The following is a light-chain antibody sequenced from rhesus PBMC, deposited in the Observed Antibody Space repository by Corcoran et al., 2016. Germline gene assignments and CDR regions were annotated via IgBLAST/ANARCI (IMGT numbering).Light chain of an antibody. Sequence: DIQMTQSPSSLSASVGDTVTITCRASQGIKSYLNWFQQKPGKAPKLLICAASSLESGVPSRFSGSGSGTDVTLTISSLQPEDVAVYYCIRRNSDPPWTFGQGTKVEI. CDR3: IRRNSDPPWT. J-gene: IGKJ1*01. CDR1: QGIKSY. CDR2: AAS. V-gene: IGKV1-28*03.